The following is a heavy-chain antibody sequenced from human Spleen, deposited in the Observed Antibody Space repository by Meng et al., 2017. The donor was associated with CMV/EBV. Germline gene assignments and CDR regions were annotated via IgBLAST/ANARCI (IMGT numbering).Heavy chain of an antibody. CDR2: IYDSGST. J-gene: IGHJ4*02. CDR3: AGQNIMGATRFDS. CDR1: GGSLSSTNYY. V-gene: IGHV4-39*01. D-gene: IGHD1-26*01. Sequence: SGGSLSSTNYYWGWIRQPPGKGLEWIGTIYDSGSTSYNPSLKSRVTISGDTSKIRFSLRLNSVTAADTAVYYCAGQNIMGATRFDSWGQGTLVTVSS.